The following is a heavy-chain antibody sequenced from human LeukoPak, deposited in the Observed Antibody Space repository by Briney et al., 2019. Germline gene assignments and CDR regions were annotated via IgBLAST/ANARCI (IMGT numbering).Heavy chain of an antibody. CDR1: GGSFSGYY. D-gene: IGHD2-2*01. V-gene: IGHV4-34*01. J-gene: IGHJ4*02. CDR2: INHSGST. CDR3: ARTLGYCSSTSCYDFFAY. Sequence: SETLSLTCAVYGGSFSGYYWSWIRQPPGRGLEWIGEINHSGSTNYNPSLKSRVTISVDTSKNQFSLKLSSVTAADTAVYYCARTLGYCSSTSCYDFFAYWGQGTLVTVSS.